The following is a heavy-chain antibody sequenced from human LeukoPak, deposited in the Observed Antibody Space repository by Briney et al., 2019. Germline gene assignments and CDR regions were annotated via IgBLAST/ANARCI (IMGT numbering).Heavy chain of an antibody. J-gene: IGHJ3*02. D-gene: IGHD6-19*01. V-gene: IGHV5-51*01. CDR1: GYSFTSYW. CDR3: ARRYDSGWYGGAFDI. Sequence: GESLKICCKGSGYSFTSYWIGWVRQLPGKGLEWMGIIYPGDSDTRYSPSFQGQVTISADKSISTAYLQWSSLKASDTAMYYCARRYDSGWYGGAFDIWGQGTMVTVSS. CDR2: IYPGDSDT.